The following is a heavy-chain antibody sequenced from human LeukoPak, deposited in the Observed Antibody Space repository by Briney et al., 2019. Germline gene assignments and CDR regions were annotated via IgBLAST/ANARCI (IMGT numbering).Heavy chain of an antibody. CDR1: GFTFSSYA. D-gene: IGHD3-10*01. V-gene: IGHV3-23*01. Sequence: PGGSLRLSCAASGFTFSSYAMTWVRQAPGKGLEWVSTIRSGGSKYYADSVKGRLSISRDSSKNTLYLEMNSLRAEDAAVYYCARISVVSRSGPLDYWGQGTLVTVSS. CDR3: ARISVVSRSGPLDY. CDR2: IRSGGSK. J-gene: IGHJ4*02.